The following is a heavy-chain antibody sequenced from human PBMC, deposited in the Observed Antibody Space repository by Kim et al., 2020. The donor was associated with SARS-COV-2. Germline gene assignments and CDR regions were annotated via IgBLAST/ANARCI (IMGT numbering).Heavy chain of an antibody. CDR2: SDT. J-gene: IGHJ6*02. Sequence: SDTSYSPSFQGKVTISADKSISTADLQGSSLKASDTAMYYCARLGDGMDVWGQGTTVTVSS. V-gene: IGHV5-51*01. CDR3: ARLGDGMDV.